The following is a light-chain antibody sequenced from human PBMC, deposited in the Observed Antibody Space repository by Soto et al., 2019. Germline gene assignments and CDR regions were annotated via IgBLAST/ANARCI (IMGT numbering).Light chain of an antibody. CDR3: SSYTSSSTLVV. CDR2: DVS. Sequence: QSALTQPASVSGSSGQSITNSCTGTSSEVGGYNYVSWYQQHPGKAPKLMIYDVSNRPSGVSNRFSGSKSGNTASLTISGLQAEDEADYYCSSYTSSSTLVVFGGGTKVTVL. J-gene: IGLJ2*01. CDR1: SSEVGGYNY. V-gene: IGLV2-14*01.